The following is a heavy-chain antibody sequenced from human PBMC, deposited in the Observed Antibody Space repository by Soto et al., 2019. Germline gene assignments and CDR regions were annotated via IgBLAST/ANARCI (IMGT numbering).Heavy chain of an antibody. V-gene: IGHV3-23*01. J-gene: IGHJ6*02. CDR2: ISESGGST. Sequence: GGSLRLSCAASGFPFDDYGMTWVRQAPGKGLEWVSTISESGGSTYYADSVKGRFTISRDNSKNTLYLQMNSLRAEDTAVYYCARDRGVSPPNYYYYGMDVWGQGTTVTVS. CDR3: ARDRGVSPPNYYYYGMDV. CDR1: GFPFDDYG. D-gene: IGHD3-10*01.